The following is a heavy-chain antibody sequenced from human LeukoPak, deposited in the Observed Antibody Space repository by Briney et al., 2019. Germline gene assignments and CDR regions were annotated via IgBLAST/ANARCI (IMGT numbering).Heavy chain of an antibody. CDR3: AKDDGGELSDAFDI. D-gene: IGHD2-15*01. V-gene: IGHV3-23*01. J-gene: IGHJ3*02. CDR1: EFTFSDYY. CDR2: IRGSGGST. Sequence: PGGSLRLSCAASEFTFSDYYMSWIRQAPGKGLEWVSAIRGSGGSTYYADSVKGRFTISRDNSKNTLYLQMNSLRAEDTAVYYCAKDDGGELSDAFDIWGQGTMVTVSS.